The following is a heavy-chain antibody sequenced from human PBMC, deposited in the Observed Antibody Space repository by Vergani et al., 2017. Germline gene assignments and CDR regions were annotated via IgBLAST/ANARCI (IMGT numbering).Heavy chain of an antibody. Sequence: EVQLVQSGADVKKPGESLKIPCQISGYSFTNYWIGWVRQMPGKGLEWMGIIHPADSDTRYRPSFQGQVTISVDKSISTAYLQRSSLRASDSAMYYCARLYGRDSSGSKYFDYWGQGTLVTVSS. V-gene: IGHV5-51*01. CDR3: ARLYGRDSSGSKYFDY. CDR2: IHPADSDT. CDR1: GYSFTNYW. D-gene: IGHD3-22*01. J-gene: IGHJ4*02.